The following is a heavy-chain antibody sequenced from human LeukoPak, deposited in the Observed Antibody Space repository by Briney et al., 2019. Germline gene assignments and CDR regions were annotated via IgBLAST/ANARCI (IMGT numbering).Heavy chain of an antibody. J-gene: IGHJ3*02. D-gene: IGHD6-19*01. V-gene: IGHV1-18*04. CDR3: ARDMKQWLVDAFDI. CDR2: IGPYNGNA. Sequence: ASVKVSCKASGYSFTNYGISWVRQAPGQGLEWMGWIGPYNGNANYAQNFQARVTLTTDTSTNTAYMDLRNLRSDDTAVYYCARDMKQWLVDAFDIWGQGTMVTVSS. CDR1: GYSFTNYG.